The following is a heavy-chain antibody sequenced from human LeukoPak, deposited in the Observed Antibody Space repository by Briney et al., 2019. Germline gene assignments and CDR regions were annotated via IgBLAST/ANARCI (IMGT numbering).Heavy chain of an antibody. CDR3: AREITMVRGVDY. D-gene: IGHD3-10*01. CDR2: ISGSGGST. Sequence: PGGSLRLSCAASGFTFSSYAMSWVRQAPGKGLEWVSAISGSGGSTYYADSVKGRFTISRDNAKNSLYLQMNSLRAEDTAVYYCAREITMVRGVDYWGQGTLVTVSS. J-gene: IGHJ4*02. CDR1: GFTFSSYA. V-gene: IGHV3-23*01.